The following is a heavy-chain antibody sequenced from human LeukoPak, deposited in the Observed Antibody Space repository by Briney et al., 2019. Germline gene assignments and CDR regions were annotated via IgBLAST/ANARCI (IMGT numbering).Heavy chain of an antibody. D-gene: IGHD3-22*01. CDR1: GGSISSYY. CDR3: AREALDSSDAFDI. Sequence: SETLSLTCTVSGGSISSYYWSWIRHPAGKGLEWIGRFCTSGSTNYNPSLKSRITMSVDTSKNQFSLKLSSVTAADTAVYYCAREALDSSDAFDIWGQGTMVTVSS. CDR2: FCTSGST. J-gene: IGHJ3*02. V-gene: IGHV4-4*07.